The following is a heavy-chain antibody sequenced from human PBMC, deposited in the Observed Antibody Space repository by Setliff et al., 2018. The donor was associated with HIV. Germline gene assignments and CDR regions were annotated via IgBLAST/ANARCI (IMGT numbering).Heavy chain of an antibody. J-gene: IGHJ4*02. CDR2: ISSSGFPI. CDR3: AKCGGVTCYSASWYFDY. V-gene: IGHV3-48*01. Sequence: GGSLRLSCEASGFTFSTYGMNWARHAPGKGLEWVAQISSSGFPIYYADSVRGRFTASRDNGKNSLFLQMNSLRAEDTAVYYCAKCGGVTCYSASWYFDYWGQGILVTVSS. CDR1: GFTFSTYG. D-gene: IGHD2-15*01.